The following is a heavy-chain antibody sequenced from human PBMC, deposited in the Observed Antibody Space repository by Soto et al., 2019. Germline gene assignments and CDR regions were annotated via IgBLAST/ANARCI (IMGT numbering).Heavy chain of an antibody. Sequence: QVQLQESGPGLVKPSETLSLTCNVSGGSISSYYWTWIRQPPGKGLEWIGYLYNTGSTNYNPSLKSRVTISLETSKNQVFLNLSSVTAADTAVYYCGGMSFTVFGEVIDNFYFYGMDVWGQGTTVTVSS. CDR3: GGMSFTVFGEVIDNFYFYGMDV. D-gene: IGHD3-3*01. J-gene: IGHJ6*02. V-gene: IGHV4-59*03. CDR2: LYNTGST. CDR1: GGSISSYY.